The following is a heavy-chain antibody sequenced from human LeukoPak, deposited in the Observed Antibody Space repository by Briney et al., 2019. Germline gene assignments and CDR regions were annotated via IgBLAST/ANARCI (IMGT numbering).Heavy chain of an antibody. D-gene: IGHD1-26*01. CDR1: GFTFSSYG. V-gene: IGHV3-30*03. Sequence: PGGSLRLSCAASGFTFSSYGMHWVRQAPGKGLEWVAVISYDGSNKYYADSVKGRFTISRDNAKNSLYLQMNSLRAEDTAVYYCARDSGSYEGPIYYYYGMDVWGQGTTVTVSS. CDR2: ISYDGSNK. J-gene: IGHJ6*02. CDR3: ARDSGSYEGPIYYYYGMDV.